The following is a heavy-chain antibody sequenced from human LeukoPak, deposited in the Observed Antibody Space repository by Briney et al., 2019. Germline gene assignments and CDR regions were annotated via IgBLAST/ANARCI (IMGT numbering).Heavy chain of an antibody. CDR3: ATSQNGDFWSGYWPNYYYYGMDV. J-gene: IGHJ6*02. D-gene: IGHD3-3*01. CDR1: GYTFTSYD. V-gene: IGHV1-8*01. CDR2: VNPNSGNT. Sequence: ASVKVSCKASGYTFTSYDINWVRQATGQGLEWMGWVNPNSGNTGYAQKFQGRVTMTRNTSISTAYMELSSLRSEDTAVYYCATSQNGDFWSGYWPNYYYYGMDVWGQGTTVTVSS.